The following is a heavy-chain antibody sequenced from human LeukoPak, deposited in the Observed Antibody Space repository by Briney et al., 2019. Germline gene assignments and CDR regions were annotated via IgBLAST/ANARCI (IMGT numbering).Heavy chain of an antibody. V-gene: IGHV4-34*01. D-gene: IGHD4-17*01. Sequence: SETLSLTCAVYGGSFSGYYWSWIRQPPGKGLEWIGEINHSGSTNYNPSLKSRVTISVDTSKNQFSLKLSSVTAADTAVYYCARGDSATVTYYFDYWGQGTLLTVSS. CDR1: GGSFSGYY. CDR2: INHSGST. J-gene: IGHJ4*02. CDR3: ARGDSATVTYYFDY.